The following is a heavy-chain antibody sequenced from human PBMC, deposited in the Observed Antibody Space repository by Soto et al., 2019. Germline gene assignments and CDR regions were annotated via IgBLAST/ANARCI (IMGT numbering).Heavy chain of an antibody. V-gene: IGHV4-34*01. CDR3: ATGYCNNGVWYTRTLSGMDV. CDR1: GGSFSGSY. CDR2: INHSGST. J-gene: IGHJ6*02. Sequence: QVQLQQWGAGLLKPPETLSLTCAVYGGSFSGSYWSWIRQPPVKGLEWNAEINHSGSTNYNPSLRGRVNIAVDTSTSQFSRGLSSVTAADAAVYDCATGYCNNGVWYTRTLSGMDVWGQGTTVTVCS. D-gene: IGHD2-8*01.